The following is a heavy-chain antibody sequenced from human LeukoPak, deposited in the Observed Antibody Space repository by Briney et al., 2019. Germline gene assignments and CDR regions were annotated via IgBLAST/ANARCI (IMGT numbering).Heavy chain of an antibody. Sequence: SVKVSCKASGGTFSTYAISWVRQAPGQGLEWMGGITPILGTANYAQKFQGRVTINADQSTSTAYMELSSLRSEDTAVYYCARSLINYGGSYDAFDIWGQGTMVTISS. D-gene: IGHD4-23*01. V-gene: IGHV1-69*10. CDR1: GGTFSTYA. J-gene: IGHJ3*02. CDR3: ARSLINYGGSYDAFDI. CDR2: ITPILGTA.